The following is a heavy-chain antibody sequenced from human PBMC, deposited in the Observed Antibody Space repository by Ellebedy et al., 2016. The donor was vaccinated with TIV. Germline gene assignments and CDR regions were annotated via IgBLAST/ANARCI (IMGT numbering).Heavy chain of an antibody. CDR2: IAVYNGHT. CDR1: GHTFTRYG. J-gene: IGHJ2*01. Sequence: ASVKVSXKVSGHTFTRYGMSWVRQAPGQGLEWMGWIAVYNGHTKYAQKFQDRVVMTTETATSTVYMELRSLRSDDTAVYYCARSRLGGGHWYFDFWGRGTLVTVSS. V-gene: IGHV1-18*01. CDR3: ARSRLGGGHWYFDF. D-gene: IGHD3-10*01.